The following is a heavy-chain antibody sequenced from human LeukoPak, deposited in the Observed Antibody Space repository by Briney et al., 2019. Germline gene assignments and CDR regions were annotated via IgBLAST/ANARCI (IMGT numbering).Heavy chain of an antibody. D-gene: IGHD6-13*01. CDR3: AREEQLVLGAFDI. Sequence: SVKVSCKASGGTFSSYAISWVRQAPGQGLEWMGGIIPIFGTANYAQKFQGRVTITADESTSTAYMELSSLRSEDTAVYYCAREEQLVLGAFDIWGQGTMVTVSS. CDR2: IIPIFGTA. J-gene: IGHJ3*02. V-gene: IGHV1-69*13. CDR1: GGTFSSYA.